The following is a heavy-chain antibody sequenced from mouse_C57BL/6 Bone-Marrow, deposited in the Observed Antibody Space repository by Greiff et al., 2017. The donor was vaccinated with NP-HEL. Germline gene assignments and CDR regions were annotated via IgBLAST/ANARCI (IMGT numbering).Heavy chain of an antibody. CDR1: GYTFTSYT. CDR3: AREGAYYDYPYWYFDV. J-gene: IGHJ1*03. Sequence: VQLQESGAELARPGASVKMSCKASGYTFTSYTMHWVKQRPGQGLEWIGYINPSSGYTKYNQKFKDKATLTADKSSSTAYMQLSSLTSEDSAVYYCAREGAYYDYPYWYFDVWGTGTTVTVSS. V-gene: IGHV1-4*01. D-gene: IGHD2-4*01. CDR2: INPSSGYT.